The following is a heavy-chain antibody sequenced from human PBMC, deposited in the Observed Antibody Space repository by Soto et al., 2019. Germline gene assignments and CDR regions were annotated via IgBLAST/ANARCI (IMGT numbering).Heavy chain of an antibody. Sequence: GGSLRLSCAASGFTFSSYGMHWVRQAPGKGLEWVAVIWYDGSNKYYADSVKGRFTISRDNSKNTLYLQMNSLRAEDTAVYYCASSLSTSVGAFDIWGQGTMVTVSS. J-gene: IGHJ3*02. CDR2: IWYDGSNK. V-gene: IGHV3-33*01. D-gene: IGHD2-2*01. CDR3: ASSLSTSVGAFDI. CDR1: GFTFSSYG.